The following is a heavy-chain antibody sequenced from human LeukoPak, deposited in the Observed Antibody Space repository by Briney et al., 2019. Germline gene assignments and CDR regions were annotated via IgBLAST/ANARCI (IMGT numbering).Heavy chain of an antibody. CDR2: IIPIFGTA. Sequence: GASVKVSCKASGYTFTDYYMHWVRQAPGQGLEWMGRIIPIFGTANYAQKFQGRVTITTDESTSTAYMELSSLRSEDTAVYYCASNGFSSGWYPFDYWGQGTLVTVSS. J-gene: IGHJ4*02. CDR3: ASNGFSSGWYPFDY. D-gene: IGHD6-19*01. V-gene: IGHV1-69*05. CDR1: GYTFTDYY.